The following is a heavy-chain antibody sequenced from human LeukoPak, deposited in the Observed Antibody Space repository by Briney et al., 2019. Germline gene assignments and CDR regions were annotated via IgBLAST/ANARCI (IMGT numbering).Heavy chain of an antibody. CDR2: IYYSGST. J-gene: IGHJ5*02. CDR1: GGSISSGDYY. D-gene: IGHD4-17*01. CDR3: ARDADYGDWYDP. Sequence: SETLSLTCTVSGGSISSGDYYWSWIRQPPGKGLEWIGYIYYSGSTYYNPSLKSRVTISVDTSKNQFSLKLSSVTAADTAVYYCARDADYGDWYDPWGQGTLVTVSS. V-gene: IGHV4-30-4*01.